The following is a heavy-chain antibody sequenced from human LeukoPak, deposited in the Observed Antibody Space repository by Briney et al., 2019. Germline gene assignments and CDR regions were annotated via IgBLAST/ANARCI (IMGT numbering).Heavy chain of an antibody. J-gene: IGHJ4*02. CDR1: GFTVSSNY. D-gene: IGHD2-2*01. CDR3: AKSSYCSSTSCYVD. CDR2: IYSGGST. V-gene: IGHV3-53*01. Sequence: PGGSLRLSCAASGFTVSSNYMSWVRQAPGKGLEWVSVIYSGGSTYYADSVKGRFTISRDNSKNTLYLQMNSLRAEDTAVYYCAKSSYCSSTSCYVDWGQGTLVTVSS.